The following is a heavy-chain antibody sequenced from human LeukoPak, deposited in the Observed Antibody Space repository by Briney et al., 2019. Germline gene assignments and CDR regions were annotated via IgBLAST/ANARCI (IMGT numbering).Heavy chain of an antibody. CDR2: IYSGGST. D-gene: IGHD3-10*01. J-gene: IGHJ4*02. CDR3: ARAWGVSGSQYYFDY. V-gene: IGHV3-66*01. Sequence: PGGSLRLSCAASGFTVSSNYMSWVRQAPGKGLEWVSVIYSGGSTYYADSVKGRFTISRDNSKNTLYLQMNSLRAEDTAVYYCARAWGVSGSQYYFDYWGQGTLVTVSS. CDR1: GFTVSSNY.